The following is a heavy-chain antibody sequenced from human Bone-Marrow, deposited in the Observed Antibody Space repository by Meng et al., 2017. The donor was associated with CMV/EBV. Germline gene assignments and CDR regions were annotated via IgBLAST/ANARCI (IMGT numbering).Heavy chain of an antibody. CDR2: IIPIFGTA. J-gene: IGHJ4*02. D-gene: IGHD3-3*01. V-gene: IGHV1-69*05. Sequence: SVKVSCKASGGTFSSYAISWVRQAPGQGLEWMGGIIPIFGTANYAQKFQGRVTITTDESTSTAYMELSSLRSEDTAVYYCAKSKLHYDFWSGYYIAVDYGGQGNLVTF. CDR3: AKSKLHYDFWSGYYIAVDY. CDR1: GGTFSSYA.